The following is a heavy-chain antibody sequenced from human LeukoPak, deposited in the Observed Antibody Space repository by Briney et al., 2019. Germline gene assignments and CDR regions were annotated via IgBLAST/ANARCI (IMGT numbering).Heavy chain of an antibody. CDR3: ARDRGGWLHQPLDF. J-gene: IGHJ4*02. Sequence: GVSLRLSCAASGFTFSSYEMNWVRQAPGKGLEWLSYISSSGSTKYYVDSVKGRFTISRHNAKNSLYLQMNSLRAEDTAVYFCARDRGGWLHQPLDFWGQGTLVTVSS. V-gene: IGHV3-48*03. CDR2: ISSSGSTK. D-gene: IGHD5-24*01. CDR1: GFTFSSYE.